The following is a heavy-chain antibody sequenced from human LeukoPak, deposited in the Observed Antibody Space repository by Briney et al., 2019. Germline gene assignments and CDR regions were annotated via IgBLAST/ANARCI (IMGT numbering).Heavy chain of an antibody. V-gene: IGHV3-53*05. CDR2: IYSGGST. D-gene: IGHD2-21*02. Sequence: GGSLRLSCAASGFTVSSNYMSWVRQAPGKGLEWVSVIYSGGSTYYADSVKGRFTISRDNSKNTLYLQMNSLRAEDTAVYYCARGGPVVVTGKLLGYWGQGTLVTVSS. CDR1: GFTVSSNY. CDR3: ARGGPVVVTGKLLGY. J-gene: IGHJ4*02.